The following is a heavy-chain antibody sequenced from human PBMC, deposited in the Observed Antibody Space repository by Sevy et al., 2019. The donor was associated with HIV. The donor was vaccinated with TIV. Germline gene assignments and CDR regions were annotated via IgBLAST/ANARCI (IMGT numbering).Heavy chain of an antibody. Sequence: GGSLRLSCAGSGFTFSSYSMSWVRQAPGKGLEWVANIKEDGSEKNYVDSVKGRFTISRDNAKNSLYLQMNSLRAEDMALYYCARARRSYGGSYYYYYYMDVWGKGTTVTVSS. CDR3: ARARRSYGGSYYYYYYMDV. V-gene: IGHV3-7*03. D-gene: IGHD5-12*01. CDR1: GFTFSSYS. J-gene: IGHJ6*03. CDR2: IKEDGSEK.